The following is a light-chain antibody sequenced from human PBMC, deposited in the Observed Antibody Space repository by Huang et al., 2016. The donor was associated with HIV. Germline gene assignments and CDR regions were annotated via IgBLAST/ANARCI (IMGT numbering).Light chain of an antibody. J-gene: IGKJ2*01. CDR1: QAINIF. CDR2: GAA. Sequence: DIQMTQSPSSLSAFEGDTVTITCRASQAINIFLNWYQHKPGGAPKLLIYGAAHLHTGVPSRFTGSGSGTDFTLTINNVQREDFATYYCQQSYRTLPYTFGQGTKLEI. V-gene: IGKV1-39*01. CDR3: QQSYRTLPYT.